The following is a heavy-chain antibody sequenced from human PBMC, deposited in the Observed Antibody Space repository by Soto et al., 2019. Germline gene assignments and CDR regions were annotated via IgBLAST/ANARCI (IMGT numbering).Heavy chain of an antibody. CDR2: IYHSGST. Sequence: PSETLSLTCAVSGGSISSSRWWSWVRQPPGKGLEWIGEIYHSGSTNYNPSLKSRVTISVDKSKNQFSLKLSSVTAADTAVYYCARVLLGSGSYPLDYWGQGTLVTVSS. CDR1: GGSISSSRW. V-gene: IGHV4-4*02. CDR3: ARVLLGSGSYPLDY. D-gene: IGHD3-10*01. J-gene: IGHJ4*02.